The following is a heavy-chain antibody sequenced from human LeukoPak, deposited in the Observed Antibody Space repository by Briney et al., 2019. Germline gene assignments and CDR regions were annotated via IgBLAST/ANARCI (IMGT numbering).Heavy chain of an antibody. CDR2: ISSSSNYI. CDR3: ARDFRYDSSGYCGY. Sequence: GGSLRLSCAASGFTFSSYSMNWVRQAPGKGLGWVSSISSSSNYIYYADSVKGRFTISRDNAKNSLYLQMNSLRAEDTAVYYCARDFRYDSSGYCGYWGQGTLVTVSS. CDR1: GFTFSSYS. J-gene: IGHJ4*02. V-gene: IGHV3-21*04. D-gene: IGHD3-22*01.